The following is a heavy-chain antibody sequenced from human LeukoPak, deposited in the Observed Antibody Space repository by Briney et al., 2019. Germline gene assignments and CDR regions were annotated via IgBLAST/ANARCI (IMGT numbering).Heavy chain of an antibody. CDR2: IYYSGST. CDR1: GGSMSSYY. Sequence: SETLSLTCTVSGGSMSSYYWSLFRQPPEKGLEWIGYIYYSGSTNYNSSLESRVTISVDTSKNHFSLNLSSVTAADTAMYYCARGAWYQDSWGQGTLVTVSS. D-gene: IGHD2-2*01. J-gene: IGHJ4*02. CDR3: ARGAWYQDS. V-gene: IGHV4-59*08.